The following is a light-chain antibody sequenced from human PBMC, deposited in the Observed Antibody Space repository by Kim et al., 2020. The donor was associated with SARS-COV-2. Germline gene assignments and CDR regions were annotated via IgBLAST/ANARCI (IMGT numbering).Light chain of an antibody. Sequence: EIVMTQSPATVSVSPGERATLSCRASQNISSSLVWYQQKPGQAPRLLIYGASTRAIDIPARFSGSGSGTDFTLTISSLQSEDFAVYSCQQYKRWPLAFGQGTKVDIK. V-gene: IGKV3-15*01. CDR1: QNISSS. CDR3: QQYKRWPLA. CDR2: GAS. J-gene: IGKJ1*01.